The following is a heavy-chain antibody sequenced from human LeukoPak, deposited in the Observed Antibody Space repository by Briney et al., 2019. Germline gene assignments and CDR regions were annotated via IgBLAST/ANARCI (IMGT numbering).Heavy chain of an antibody. J-gene: IGHJ3*02. CDR3: ARELYYDNGGGAFDI. CDR1: GFTFSSYA. D-gene: IGHD3-9*01. CDR2: ISYDGSNK. V-gene: IGHV3-30-3*01. Sequence: GGSLRLSCAASGFTFSSYAMHWVRQAPDKGLEWVAVISYDGSNKYYADSVKGRFTISRDNSKNTLYLQMNSLRAEDTAVYYCARELYYDNGGGAFDIWGQGTMVTVSS.